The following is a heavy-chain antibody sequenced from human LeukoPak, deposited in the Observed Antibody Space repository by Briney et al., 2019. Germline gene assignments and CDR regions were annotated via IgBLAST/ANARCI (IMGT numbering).Heavy chain of an antibody. J-gene: IGHJ4*02. CDR2: IIPILGMA. CDR1: GGTFSTYP. CDR3: AREGFGEWEQLPFVH. D-gene: IGHD3-16*01. Sequence: SVKVSCKSSGGTFSTYPIAWVRQAPGQGLEWMGRIIPILGMANYAQKFQDRVTFTADESTSTAYMDLSSLTSEDTAVYYCAREGFGEWEQLPFVHWGQGTLVSVSS. V-gene: IGHV1-69*04.